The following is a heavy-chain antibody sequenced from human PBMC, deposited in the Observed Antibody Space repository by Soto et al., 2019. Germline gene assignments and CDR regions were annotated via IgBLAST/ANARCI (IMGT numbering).Heavy chain of an antibody. CDR1: GFTFSPYT. CDR2: ITGSGGST. CDR3: ARARGTIVLVPAAINYYYYGMDV. J-gene: IGHJ6*02. D-gene: IGHD2-2*01. Sequence: PGGSLRLSCAACGFTFSPYTMHWVRQAPGKGLEFVSSITGSGGSTYYANSVKGRFTISRDNSKNMLYLQMNSLRAEDTAVYYCARARGTIVLVPAAINYYYYGMDVWGQGTTVTVSS. V-gene: IGHV3-64*01.